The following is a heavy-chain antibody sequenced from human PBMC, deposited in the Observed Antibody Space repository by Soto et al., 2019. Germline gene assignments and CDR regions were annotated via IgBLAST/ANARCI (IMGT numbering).Heavy chain of an antibody. CDR2: IIPIFGTA. D-gene: IGHD3-3*01. J-gene: IGHJ6*02. CDR3: ARGLGGYYEVWSGPRSTSGMDG. Sequence: SVKVSCKASGGTFSSYAISWVLQAPGQGLEWMGGIIPIFGTANYAQKFQGRVTITADESTSTAYMELSSLRSEDTAVYYCARGLGGYYEVWSGPRSTSGMDGWGQGTTVTVAS. V-gene: IGHV1-69*13. CDR1: GGTFSSYA.